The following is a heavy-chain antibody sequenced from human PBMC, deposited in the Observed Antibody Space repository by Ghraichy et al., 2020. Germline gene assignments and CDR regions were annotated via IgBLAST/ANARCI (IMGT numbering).Heavy chain of an antibody. CDR1: GFTFSSYW. D-gene: IGHD2-2*01. CDR2: IKQDESEK. Sequence: GGSLRLSCAASGFTFSSYWMSWVRQAPGKGLEWVAKIKQDESEKYFMDSVKGRFTISRDNAKNSLYLQMNSLRAEDTAVYYCASSRVPYGMDVWGQGTTVTVSS. CDR3: ASSRVPYGMDV. J-gene: IGHJ6*02. V-gene: IGHV3-7*01.